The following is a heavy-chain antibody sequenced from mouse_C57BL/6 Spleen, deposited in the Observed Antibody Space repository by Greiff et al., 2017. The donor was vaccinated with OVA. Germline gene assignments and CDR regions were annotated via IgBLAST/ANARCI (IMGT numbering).Heavy chain of an antibody. Sequence: QVQLQQPGAELVMPGASVKLSCKVSGYTFTSYWMHWVKQRPGQGLEWIGEIDPSDSYTNYNQKFKGKSTLTVDKSSSTAYMQLSSLTSEDSAVYYCASEGYWGQGTTLTVSS. V-gene: IGHV1-69*01. CDR1: GYTFTSYW. CDR2: IDPSDSYT. CDR3: ASEGY. J-gene: IGHJ2*01.